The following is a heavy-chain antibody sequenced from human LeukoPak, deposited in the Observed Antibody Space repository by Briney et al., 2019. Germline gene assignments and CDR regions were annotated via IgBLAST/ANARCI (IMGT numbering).Heavy chain of an antibody. CDR1: GYTLTELS. D-gene: IGHD2-15*01. J-gene: IGHJ4*02. V-gene: IGHV1-24*01. CDR3: ATSAGVYCSGGSCYYPYYYFDY. Sequence: ASVKVSCKVSGYTLTELSMHWVRQAPGKGLGWMGGFDPEDGETIYAQKFQGRVTMTEDTSTDTAYMELSSLRSEDTAVYYCATSAGVYCSGGSCYYPYYYFDYWGQGTLVTVSS. CDR2: FDPEDGET.